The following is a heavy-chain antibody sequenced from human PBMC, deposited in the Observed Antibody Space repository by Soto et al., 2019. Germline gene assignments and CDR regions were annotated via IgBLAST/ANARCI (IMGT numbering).Heavy chain of an antibody. CDR2: IIPILGIA. D-gene: IGHD6-13*01. V-gene: IGHV1-69*08. Sequence: QVQLVQSGAEVKKPGSSVKVSCKASGGTFSSYTISWVRQAPGQGLEWMGRIIPILGIANYAQKFHGRVTITADKSTSTAYMELSSLRSEDTAVYYCAREMQGIAAAGFDYWGQGTLVTVSS. J-gene: IGHJ4*02. CDR3: AREMQGIAAAGFDY. CDR1: GGTFSSYT.